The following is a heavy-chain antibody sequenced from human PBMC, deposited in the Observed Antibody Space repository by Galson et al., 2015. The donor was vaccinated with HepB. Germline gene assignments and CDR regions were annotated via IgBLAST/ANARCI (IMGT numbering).Heavy chain of an antibody. J-gene: IGHJ6*02. CDR2: IYYSGST. CDR3: ARVDPSSRGARYGMDV. V-gene: IGHV4-59*01. D-gene: IGHD1-26*01. Sequence: SETLSLTCTVSGGSISSYYWSWIRQPPGKGLEWIGYIYYSGSTNYNPSLKSRVTISVDTSKNQFSLKLSSVTAADTAVYYCARVDPSSRGARYGMDVWGQGTTVTVSS. CDR1: GGSISSYY.